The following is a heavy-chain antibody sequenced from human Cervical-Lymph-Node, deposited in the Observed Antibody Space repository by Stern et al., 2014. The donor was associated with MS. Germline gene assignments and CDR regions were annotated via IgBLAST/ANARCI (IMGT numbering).Heavy chain of an antibody. Sequence: QVQLVESGAEVKKPGSSVKVSCKVSGGTFSSQAINWVRQAPGQGLEWGGGIIPIFGTPNYAPKVQDRVTITADESTSTAYMDLSSLRSEDTAVYYCATPTTVTVGSMDVWGQGTTVTVSS. D-gene: IGHD4-17*01. J-gene: IGHJ6*02. CDR2: IIPIFGTP. CDR3: ATPTTVTVGSMDV. V-gene: IGHV1-69*01. CDR1: GGTFSSQA.